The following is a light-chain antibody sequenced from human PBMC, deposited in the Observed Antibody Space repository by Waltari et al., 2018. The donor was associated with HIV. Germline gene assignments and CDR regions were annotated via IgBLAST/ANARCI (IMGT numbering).Light chain of an antibody. CDR3: GVWDSTLKQWL. J-gene: IGLJ3*02. V-gene: IGLV1-47*01. Sequence: QSVLTQPPSASGAPGPTVTISWSGSTSNVETHWVYWYQQLPGTAPKLLIYRNYQRPSGVPDRFSSSKSGASASLIISGLRSEDEADYFCGVWDSTLKQWLFGGRTKLTVL. CDR1: TSNVETHW. CDR2: RNY.